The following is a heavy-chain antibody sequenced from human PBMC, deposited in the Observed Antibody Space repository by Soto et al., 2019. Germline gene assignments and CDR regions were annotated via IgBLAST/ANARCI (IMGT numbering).Heavy chain of an antibody. CDR1: AFTFSSYW. Sequence: GGSLRLSCAASAFTFSSYWMSGVRQAPGKGLEWVANIKQDGSEKYYVDSVKGRFTISRDNAKNSLYLQMNSLRAEDTAVYYCARDLFEAARRGEYAFDIWGQGTMVTVSS. J-gene: IGHJ3*02. CDR3: ARDLFEAARRGEYAFDI. V-gene: IGHV3-7*03. D-gene: IGHD3-16*01. CDR2: IKQDGSEK.